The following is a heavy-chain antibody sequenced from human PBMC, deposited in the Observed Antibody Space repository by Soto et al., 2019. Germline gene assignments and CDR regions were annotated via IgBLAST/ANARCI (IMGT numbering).Heavy chain of an antibody. J-gene: IGHJ4*02. CDR3: ARVEVVAAKVDY. CDR2: IYYSGST. CDR1: GGSFSGYY. D-gene: IGHD2-15*01. V-gene: IGHV4-31*11. Sequence: SETLSLTCAVYGGSFSGYYWSWIRQHPGKGLEWIGYIYYSGSTYYNPSLKSRVTISVDTSKNQFSLKLSSVTAADTAVYYCARVEVVAAKVDYWGQGTLVTVSS.